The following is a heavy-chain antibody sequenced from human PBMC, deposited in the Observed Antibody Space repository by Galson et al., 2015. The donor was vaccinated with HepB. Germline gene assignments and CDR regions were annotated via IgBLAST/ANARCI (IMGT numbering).Heavy chain of an antibody. CDR2: ISSSSSTI. D-gene: IGHD5-18*01. CDR1: GFTFSSYG. CDR3: ARKGIQEIKYYFDY. V-gene: IGHV3-48*01. Sequence: SLRLSCAASGFTFSSYGMNWVRQAPGKGLEWVSYISSSSSTIYYADSVKGRFTISRDNAKNSLYLQMNSLRAEDTAVYYCARKGIQEIKYYFDYWGQGTLVTVSS. J-gene: IGHJ4*02.